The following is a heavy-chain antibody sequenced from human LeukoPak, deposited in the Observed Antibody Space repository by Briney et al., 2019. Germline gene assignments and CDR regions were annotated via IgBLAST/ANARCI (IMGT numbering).Heavy chain of an antibody. Sequence: PGGSLRLSCAASGFTFSRYEMNWVRQAPGKGLEWVSYISRSGDTIYYADSVKGRFTISRDNAKNSLYLQMNSLRDEATAVYYCARVGYYGSGSYRTLFIDYWGQGTLVTVSS. CDR2: ISRSGDTI. V-gene: IGHV3-48*02. J-gene: IGHJ4*02. CDR1: GFTFSRYE. D-gene: IGHD3-10*01. CDR3: ARVGYYGSGSYRTLFIDY.